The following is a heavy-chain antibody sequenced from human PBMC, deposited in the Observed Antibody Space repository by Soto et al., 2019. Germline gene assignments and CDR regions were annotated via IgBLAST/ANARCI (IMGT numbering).Heavy chain of an antibody. CDR2: IIPIFGTA. CDR3: ARESVLLGRIIFDY. D-gene: IGHD3-10*01. J-gene: IGHJ4*02. V-gene: IGHV1-69*13. Sequence: GASVKVSCKASGGTFSSYAISWVRQAPGQGLEWMGGIIPIFGTANYAQKFQGRVTITADESTSTAYMELSSLRSEDTAVYYCARESVLLGRIIFDYWGQGTLVTVSS. CDR1: GGTFSSYA.